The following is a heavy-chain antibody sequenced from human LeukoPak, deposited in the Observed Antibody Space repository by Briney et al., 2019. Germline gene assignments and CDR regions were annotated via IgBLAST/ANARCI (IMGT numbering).Heavy chain of an antibody. J-gene: IGHJ4*02. D-gene: IGHD6-13*01. Sequence: GGSLRLSCAASGFTFSSYSMNWVRQAPGKGLEWVSYISSSSTIYYADSVKGRFTISRDNAKNSLYLQMNSLRDEDTAVYYCAREAAGTLGYWGQGTLVTVSS. CDR1: GFTFSSYS. CDR2: ISSSSTI. CDR3: AREAAGTLGY. V-gene: IGHV3-48*02.